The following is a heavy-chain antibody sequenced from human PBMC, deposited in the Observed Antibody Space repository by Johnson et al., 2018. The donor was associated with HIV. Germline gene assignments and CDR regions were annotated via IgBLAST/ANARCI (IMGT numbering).Heavy chain of an antibody. V-gene: IGHV3-30*04. D-gene: IGHD6-6*01. CDR2: ISYDGSNK. J-gene: IGHJ3*02. CDR3: AKDTTFSSSHAFDI. CDR1: GFTFSNFA. Sequence: QVQLAESGGGVVQPGRSLRLSCAASGFTFSNFAMHWVRQAPGKGLEWVVVISYDGSNKYFADSVKGLFTISRDNAKNSLYLQMNSLRAEDTALYYCAKDTTFSSSHAFDIWGQETMVTVSS.